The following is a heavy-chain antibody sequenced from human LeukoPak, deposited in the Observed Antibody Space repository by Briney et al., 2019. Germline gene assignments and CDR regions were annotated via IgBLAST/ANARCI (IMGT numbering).Heavy chain of an antibody. J-gene: IGHJ4*02. CDR2: IYHSGST. CDR1: GYSISSGYY. D-gene: IGHD2-2*01. V-gene: IGHV4-38-2*01. Sequence: SETLSLTCAVSGYSISSGYYWGCIQQPPGKGLEWIGSIYHSGSTYYNPSLKSRVTISVDTSKNQFSLKLSSVTAADTAVYYCARTYSSTSLFIDYWGQGTLVTVSS. CDR3: ARTYSSTSLFIDY.